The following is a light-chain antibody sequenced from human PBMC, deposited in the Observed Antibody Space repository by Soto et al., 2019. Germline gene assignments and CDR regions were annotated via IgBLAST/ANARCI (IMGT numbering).Light chain of an antibody. CDR1: QSIDRY. CDR2: GAS. V-gene: IGKV1-39*01. CDR3: HQTYSSPWT. J-gene: IGKJ1*01. Sequence: DIHMIQSPSSLSASVGDRVMITCRASQSIDRYLSWYLEKPGKAPKLLIFGASSLQSGVPSRFSGSVSGTHFTLTIRSLQPADFGSYYCHQTYSSPWTFGQGTKLEIK.